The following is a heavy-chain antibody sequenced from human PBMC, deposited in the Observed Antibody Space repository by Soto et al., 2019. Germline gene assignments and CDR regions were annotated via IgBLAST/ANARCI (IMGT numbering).Heavy chain of an antibody. D-gene: IGHD2-21*02. Sequence: EVPLVESGGGLVQPGRSLRLSCAASGFTFDDYAMHWVRQAPGKGLEWVSGISWNSGSIGYADSVKGRFTISRDNAKNSLYLQMNSLRAEDTALYYCAKDQDIVVVTAGMSGGMDVWGQGTTVTVSS. J-gene: IGHJ6*02. CDR2: ISWNSGSI. CDR1: GFTFDDYA. CDR3: AKDQDIVVVTAGMSGGMDV. V-gene: IGHV3-9*01.